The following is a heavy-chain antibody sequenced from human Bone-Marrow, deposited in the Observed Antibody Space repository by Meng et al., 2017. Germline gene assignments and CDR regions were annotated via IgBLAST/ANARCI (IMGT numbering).Heavy chain of an antibody. D-gene: IGHD6-6*01. Sequence: ASVKVSCKASGYTFTSYYLHWVRQAPGQGLEWMGIINPSGGSTSYAQKLQGRVTMTTDTSTSTAYMELRSLRSDDTAVYYCARSLVAARWLYYYYGMDVWGQGTTVTVSS. CDR2: INPSGGST. CDR1: GYTFTSYY. J-gene: IGHJ6*02. V-gene: IGHV1-46*01. CDR3: ARSLVAARWLYYYYGMDV.